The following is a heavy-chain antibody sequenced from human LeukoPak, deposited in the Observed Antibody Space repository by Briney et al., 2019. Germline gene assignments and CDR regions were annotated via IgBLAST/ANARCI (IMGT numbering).Heavy chain of an antibody. CDR1: GYTFTSYG. CDR2: ISAYNGNT. V-gene: IGHV1-18*01. J-gene: IGHJ4*02. D-gene: IGHD3-22*01. CDR3: ARVPYDSSGYYRPRDYFDY. Sequence: ASVKVSCKASGYTFTSYGISWVRQAPGQGLEWMGWISAYNGNTNYAQKLQGRVTMTTETSTSTAYMELRSLRSDDTAVYYCARVPYDSSGYYRPRDYFDYWGQGTLVTVSS.